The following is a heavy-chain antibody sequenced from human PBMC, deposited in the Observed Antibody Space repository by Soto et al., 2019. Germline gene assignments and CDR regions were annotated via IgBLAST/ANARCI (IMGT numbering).Heavy chain of an antibody. CDR3: AKGPYSNNEYYGMDV. CDR2: ISGSGGTT. Sequence: GGSLRLSCAASGFTFSSQGMSWVRQAPGKGLEWVSSISGSGGTTYYADSVKGRFTISRDNSKNTLYLQMNSLRSEDTAVYYCAKGPYSNNEYYGMDVWGQGTTVTVSS. D-gene: IGHD4-4*01. V-gene: IGHV3-23*01. J-gene: IGHJ6*02. CDR1: GFTFSSQG.